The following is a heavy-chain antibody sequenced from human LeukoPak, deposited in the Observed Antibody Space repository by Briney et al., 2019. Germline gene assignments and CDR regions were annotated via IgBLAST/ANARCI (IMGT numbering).Heavy chain of an antibody. CDR2: IKQDGSEK. V-gene: IGHV3-7*03. Sequence: PGGSLRLSCAASGFTFRSYWMSWVRQAPGKGLEWVANIKQDGSEKYYVDSVKGRFTISRDNAKNSLYLQMNSLRAEDTAVYYCARDGTQLWSYLPLNWGQGTLVTVSS. CDR1: GFTFRSYW. D-gene: IGHD5-18*01. CDR3: ARDGTQLWSYLPLN. J-gene: IGHJ4*02.